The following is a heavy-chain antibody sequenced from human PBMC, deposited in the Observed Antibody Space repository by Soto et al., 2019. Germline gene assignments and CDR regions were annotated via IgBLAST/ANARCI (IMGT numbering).Heavy chain of an antibody. D-gene: IGHD6-13*01. CDR1: GGSFSGYY. Sequence: ASETRSRTCAVYGGSFSGYYWRWIRQPPGKGLEWIGEINHSGSTNYNPSLKSRVTISVDTSKNQFSLKLSSVTAADTAVYYCARGRIAAAGNYYWGQGTLVTVSS. V-gene: IGHV4-34*01. J-gene: IGHJ4*02. CDR2: INHSGST. CDR3: ARGRIAAAGNYY.